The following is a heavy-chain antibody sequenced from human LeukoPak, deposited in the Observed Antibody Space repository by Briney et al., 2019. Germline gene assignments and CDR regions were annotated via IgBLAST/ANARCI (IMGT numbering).Heavy chain of an antibody. CDR3: ARERGQWLARGDEAFDI. D-gene: IGHD6-19*01. J-gene: IGHJ3*02. V-gene: IGHV4-34*01. Sequence: SETLSLTCAVYGGSFSGYYWSWIRQPPGKGLEWIGEINHSGSTNYNPSLKSRVTISVDTSKNQFSLKLSSVTAADTAVYYCARERGQWLARGDEAFDIWGQGTMVTVSS. CDR1: GGSFSGYY. CDR2: INHSGST.